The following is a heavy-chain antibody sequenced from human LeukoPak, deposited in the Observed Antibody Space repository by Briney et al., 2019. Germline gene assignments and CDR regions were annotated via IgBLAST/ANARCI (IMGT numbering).Heavy chain of an antibody. D-gene: IGHD5-12*01. CDR1: GGSFSGYY. CDR2: FNHSGST. CDR3: ARASLLDIVATYSSSRSGFAFDI. Sequence: SETLSLTCAVYGGSFSGYYWTWIRQPPGKGLEWIGEFNHSGSTNYNPSLKSRVTISVDTSKNQFSLKLRSATAADTAVYYCARASLLDIVATYSSSRSGFAFDIWGQGTMVTVSS. V-gene: IGHV4-34*01. J-gene: IGHJ3*02.